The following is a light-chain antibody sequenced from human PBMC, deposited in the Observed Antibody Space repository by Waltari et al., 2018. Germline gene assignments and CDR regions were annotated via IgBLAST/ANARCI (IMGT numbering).Light chain of an antibody. J-gene: IGKJ1*01. Sequence: EIVLTKSPAPASLSPGERVTLSCWASQSVGSSSLAWYQQKPGQAPRLVIYRASRRATGIPDRFSGSGSGTDFSLTISRLEPEDFAVYYCQQHGTLPATFGQGTKVEIK. CDR3: QQHGTLPAT. CDR2: RAS. V-gene: IGKV3-20*01. CDR1: QSVGSSS.